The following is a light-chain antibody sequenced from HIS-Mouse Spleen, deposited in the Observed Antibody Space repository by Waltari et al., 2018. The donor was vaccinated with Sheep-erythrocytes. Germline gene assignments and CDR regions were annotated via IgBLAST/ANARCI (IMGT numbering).Light chain of an antibody. Sequence: AIRMTQSPSSLSASTGDSVPITCRASQGIRSYLAWYQQQPGKAPKLLIYAASTLQSGVPSRFSGSGSGTDFTLTISCLQSEDFATYYCQQYYSYPYTFGQGTKLEIK. CDR2: AAS. V-gene: IGKV1-8*01. J-gene: IGKJ2*01. CDR1: QGIRSY. CDR3: QQYYSYPYT.